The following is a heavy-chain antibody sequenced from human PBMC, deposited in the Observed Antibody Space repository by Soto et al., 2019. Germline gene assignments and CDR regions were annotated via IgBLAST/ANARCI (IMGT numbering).Heavy chain of an antibody. D-gene: IGHD2-2*01. J-gene: IGHJ6*02. V-gene: IGHV3-23*01. CDR2: ISGSGDTT. CDR3: AKSPTANRYFVSALCYATNYYGLDV. Sequence: EVQLLESGGGFVQPGGSLRLSCAAFGLFSTDAMTWVRQAPGKWLVWVSAISGSGDTTYYADSVKGGFTIYRGNSKNTLYLQMNSLRAEDTALYYCAKSPTANRYFVSALCYATNYYGLDVWGHGTTVNVYS. CDR1: GLFSTDA.